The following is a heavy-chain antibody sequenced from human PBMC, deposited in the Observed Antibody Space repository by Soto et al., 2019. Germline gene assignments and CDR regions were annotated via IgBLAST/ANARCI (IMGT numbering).Heavy chain of an antibody. D-gene: IGHD2-15*01. CDR2: INHSGST. J-gene: IGHJ4*02. Sequence: SETLSLTCAVYGESFSGYSWNWIRQPPGKGLEWIGKINHSGSTTYNPSLGKSRVTISVGTSKNQFSLKLSSVTAADTAVYYCARGKTYCTGGSCYEHFDFWGQGTLVTVSS. V-gene: IGHV4-34*01. CDR3: ARGKTYCTGGSCYEHFDF. CDR1: GESFSGYS.